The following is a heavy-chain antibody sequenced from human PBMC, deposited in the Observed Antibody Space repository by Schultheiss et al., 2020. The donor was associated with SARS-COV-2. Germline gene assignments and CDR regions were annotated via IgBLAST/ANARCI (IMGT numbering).Heavy chain of an antibody. V-gene: IGHV4-31*03. CDR1: GGSISSGGYY. CDR3: AREIKGVYYYGSGSYSED. J-gene: IGHJ4*02. Sequence: SQTLSLTCTVSGGSISSGGYYWSWIRQHPGKGLEWIGYIYYSGSTYYNPSLKSRVTISVDTSKNQFSLKLSSVTAADTAVYYCAREIKGVYYYGSGSYSEDWGQGTLVTVSS. CDR2: IYYSGST. D-gene: IGHD3-10*01.